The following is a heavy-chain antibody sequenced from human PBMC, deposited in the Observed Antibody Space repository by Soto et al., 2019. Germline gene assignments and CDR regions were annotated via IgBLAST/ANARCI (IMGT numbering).Heavy chain of an antibody. CDR1: GFTFSACA. D-gene: IGHD2-21*02. Sequence: QVQLVESGGGVVQPGRSQRLSCAASGFTFSACAMHWVRQSPGKGLEWVAVISSDGSNYYYEDSVKGRFTISRDNSKNTPYLQMDSLRAEDTAVYYCAKEVGPAMTAITNWHFDLWGRGTLVTVSS. J-gene: IGHJ2*01. V-gene: IGHV3-30*18. CDR2: ISSDGSNY. CDR3: AKEVGPAMTAITNWHFDL.